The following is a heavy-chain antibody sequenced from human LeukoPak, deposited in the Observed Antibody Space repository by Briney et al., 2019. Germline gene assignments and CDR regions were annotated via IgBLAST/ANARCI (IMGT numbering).Heavy chain of an antibody. CDR1: GGSFSRYY. V-gene: IGHV4-34*01. D-gene: IGHD3-22*01. J-gene: IGHJ4*02. Sequence: PSETLSLTCAVYGGSFSRYYWGGIRQPPGKGLEGIGEINHRGSTNYTPALKSRVTISVDTSKNQFSLKLSSVTAADTAVYYCARGLLTRLVVIMKSHYYFDYWGQGTLVTVSS. CDR3: ARGLLTRLVVIMKSHYYFDY. CDR2: INHRGST.